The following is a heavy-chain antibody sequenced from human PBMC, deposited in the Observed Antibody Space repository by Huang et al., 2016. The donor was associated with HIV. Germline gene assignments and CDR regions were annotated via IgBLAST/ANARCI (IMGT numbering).Heavy chain of an antibody. J-gene: IGHJ4*02. Sequence: QVQLMQSGPEVKKPGASVGVSCKASGYSFTTYGLNWVGQALGHGLEWMGWVSPYSTKTDYAEKFKGRVTMTRDKSTTTAYMELRSLRSDDTAIYYCATDYYANFDYWGQGTLVTISS. CDR3: ATDYYANFDY. CDR2: VSPYSTKT. V-gene: IGHV1-18*04. D-gene: IGHD2-2*01. CDR1: GYSFTTYG.